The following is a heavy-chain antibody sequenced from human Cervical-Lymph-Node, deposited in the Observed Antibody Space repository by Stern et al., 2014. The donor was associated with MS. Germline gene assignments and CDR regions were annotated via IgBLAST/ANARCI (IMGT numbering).Heavy chain of an antibody. CDR1: GGTFSKFP. J-gene: IGHJ5*02. Sequence: VQLVQSGAEVTKPGSSVKVSCKVSGGTFSKFPSSWVRKAPGHGLEWMGGIFPVLGTPTYAQECRGRVTSTADVSTSTVYMELSSLRSDDTAVYYCALSSETSDRWYSLGYDLWGQGTLVTVSS. D-gene: IGHD6-13*01. CDR3: ALSSETSDRWYSLGYDL. V-gene: IGHV1-69*01. CDR2: IFPVLGTP.